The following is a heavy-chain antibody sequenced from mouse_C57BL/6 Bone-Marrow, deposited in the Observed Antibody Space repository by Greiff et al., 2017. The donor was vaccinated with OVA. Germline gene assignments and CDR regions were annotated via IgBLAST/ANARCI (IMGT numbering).Heavy chain of an antibody. CDR1: GFTFSDFY. V-gene: IGHV7-1*01. D-gene: IGHD4-1*01. CDR3: ARGTNWYYFDY. J-gene: IGHJ2*01. CDR2: SRNKANDYTT. Sequence: EVKLVESGGGLVQSGRSLRLSCATSGFTFSDFYMEWVRQAPGQGLEWIAASRNKANDYTTEYSASVKGRFIVARDTSQSILYLQMNALRAEDTAIYYCARGTNWYYFDYWGQGTTLTVSS.